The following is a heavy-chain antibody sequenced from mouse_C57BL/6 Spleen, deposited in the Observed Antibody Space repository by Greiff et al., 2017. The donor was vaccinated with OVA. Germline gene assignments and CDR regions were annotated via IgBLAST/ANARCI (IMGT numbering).Heavy chain of an antibody. V-gene: IGHV14-4*01. J-gene: IGHJ2*01. CDR1: GFNIKDDY. Sequence: EVKLMESGAELVRPGASVKLSCTASGFNIKDDYMHWVKQRPEQGLEWIGWIDPENGDTEYASKFQGKATITADTSSNTAYLQLSSLTSEDTAVYYCTTGPYYFDYWGQGTTLTVSS. CDR3: TTGPYYFDY. CDR2: IDPENGDT.